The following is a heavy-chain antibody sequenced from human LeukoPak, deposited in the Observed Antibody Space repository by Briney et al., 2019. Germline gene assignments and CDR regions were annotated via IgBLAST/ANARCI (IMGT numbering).Heavy chain of an antibody. CDR3: ARWSRDYYDSSGYYSDY. CDR2: IKHAGSEK. D-gene: IGHD3-22*01. J-gene: IGHJ4*02. V-gene: IGHV3-7*01. CDR1: GFTFSSYW. Sequence: GGSLRLSCAASGFTFSSYWMSWVRQAPGKGLGWVANIKHAGSEKYYVDSVKGRFTISRDNAKNSLYLQMNSLSAEDTAVYYCARWSRDYYDSSGYYSDYWGQGTLVTVSS.